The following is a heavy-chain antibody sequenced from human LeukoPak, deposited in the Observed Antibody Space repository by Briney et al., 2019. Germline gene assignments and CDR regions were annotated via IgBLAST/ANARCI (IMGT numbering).Heavy chain of an antibody. J-gene: IGHJ4*02. CDR3: ARRSPDLGSGGSHFDY. D-gene: IGHD2-15*01. V-gene: IGHV4-39*07. CDR1: GVSIISSNYY. Sequence: SETLSLTCTVSGVSIISSNYYWGWFRQPPGKGLEWIGEINHSGSTNYNPSLKSRVTISVDTSKNQFSLKLSSVTAADTAVYYCARRSPDLGSGGSHFDYWGQGTLVTVSS. CDR2: INHSGST.